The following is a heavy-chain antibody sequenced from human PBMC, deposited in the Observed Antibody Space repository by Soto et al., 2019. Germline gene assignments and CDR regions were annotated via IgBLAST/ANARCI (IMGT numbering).Heavy chain of an antibody. J-gene: IGHJ3*02. CDR2: IGTAGDT. CDR3: ARDRPYGVYAFDI. V-gene: IGHV3-13*01. CDR1: GFTVSSNY. D-gene: IGHD4-17*01. Sequence: GGSLRLSCAASGFTVSSNYMSWVRQATGKGLEWVSAIGTAGDTYYPGSVKGRFTISRENAKNSLYLQMNSSVTAADTAVYYCARDRPYGVYAFDIWGQGTMVTVSS.